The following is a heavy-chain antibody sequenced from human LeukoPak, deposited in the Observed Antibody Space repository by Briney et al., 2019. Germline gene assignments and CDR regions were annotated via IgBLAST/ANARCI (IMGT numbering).Heavy chain of an antibody. CDR1: GFTFSNAW. J-gene: IGHJ4*02. Sequence: GGSLRLSCAASGFTFSNAWMNWVRQAPGKGLEWVGRVKSKADGGATEYAAPVKGRFTISRDDSKNTLYLQMNSLKTEDAAVYYCTTGDSSSPLWGQGTLVTVSS. CDR3: TTGDSSSPL. CDR2: VKSKADGGAT. V-gene: IGHV3-15*01. D-gene: IGHD3-22*01.